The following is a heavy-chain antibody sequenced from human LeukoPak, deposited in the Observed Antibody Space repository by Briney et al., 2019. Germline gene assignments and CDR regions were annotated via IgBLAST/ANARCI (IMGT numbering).Heavy chain of an antibody. J-gene: IGHJ5*02. CDR2: INPSGGST. CDR1: GYTFTSYY. Sequence: ASVKVSCKASGYTFTSYYMHWVRQAPGQGLEWMGIINPSGGSTSYAQKFQDRVTMTTDTSTTTAYMELRSLRSDDTAVYYCAREGSLYDSGNYYLSWFDPWGQGTLVTVSS. V-gene: IGHV1-46*01. D-gene: IGHD3-22*01. CDR3: AREGSLYDSGNYYLSWFDP.